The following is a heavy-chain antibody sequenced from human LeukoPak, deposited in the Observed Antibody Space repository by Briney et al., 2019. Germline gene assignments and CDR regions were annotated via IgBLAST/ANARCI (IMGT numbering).Heavy chain of an antibody. Sequence: GGSLRLSCAASGFTFSSYAMSWVRQAPGKGLEWVSAISGSGGSTYYADSVKGRFTISRDNSKNTLYLQMNSLRAEDTAVYYCANGGNYGDYVYFDYWGQGTLVTVSS. J-gene: IGHJ4*02. CDR1: GFTFSSYA. D-gene: IGHD4-17*01. CDR2: ISGSGGST. CDR3: ANGGNYGDYVYFDY. V-gene: IGHV3-23*01.